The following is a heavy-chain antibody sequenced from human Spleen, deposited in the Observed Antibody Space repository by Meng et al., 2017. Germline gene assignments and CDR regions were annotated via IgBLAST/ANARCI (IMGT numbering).Heavy chain of an antibody. CDR1: GGSFSGHC. Sequence: HVHLPECGCGLLYPSEPPSLSCAVYGGSFSGHCWSWTRQPPGKGLEWIGEINHSGSTNYNPSLKSRVTISVDTSKNQFSLKLSSVAAADTAVYYCVFDSSGDWYFDLWGRGTLVTVSS. J-gene: IGHJ2*01. CDR3: VFDSSGDWYFDL. CDR2: INHSGST. V-gene: IGHV4-34*01. D-gene: IGHD3-22*01.